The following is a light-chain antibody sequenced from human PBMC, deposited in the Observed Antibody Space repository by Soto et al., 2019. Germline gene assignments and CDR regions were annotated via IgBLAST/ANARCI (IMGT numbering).Light chain of an antibody. J-gene: IGKJ4*01. V-gene: IGKV3D-15*01. CDR2: DAS. CDR3: QQYNNWPPLT. Sequence: EILMTQSPATLSVSPGERATLSCSASQSVSSNLSCYQQEPGQAPRLLIYDASNRATGIPARFSGSGSGKDFTLTITSLQSEDFAVYYCQQYNNWPPLTFGGGTKVDIK. CDR1: QSVSSN.